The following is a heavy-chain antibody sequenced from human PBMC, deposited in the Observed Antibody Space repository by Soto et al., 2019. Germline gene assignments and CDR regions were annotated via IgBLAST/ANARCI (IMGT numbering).Heavy chain of an antibody. V-gene: IGHV3-15*07. CDR2: IKSKIDGGTT. CDR3: TTDSDITMIVVRFDF. J-gene: IGHJ4*01. CDR1: DFTFINVW. D-gene: IGHD3-22*01. Sequence: GGPIRLPYAVSDFTFINVWVHCVRQKQRKGLEWVGRIKSKIDGGTTDFAAPVKGRFAISRDDSQNMVYLQMTSLKIEDTAVYFCTTDSDITMIVVRFDFWGHGTLVTVSS.